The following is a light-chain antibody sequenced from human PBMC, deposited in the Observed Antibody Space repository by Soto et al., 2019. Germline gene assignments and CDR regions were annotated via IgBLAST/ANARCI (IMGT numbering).Light chain of an antibody. Sequence: EIVLTQSPGTLSLSPGERATLSCRASQSVSSNYLAWYQQKPGQAPRLRIYGASSRATGIPDRFSGIGSGTDFTLTIIRLEPEDFAVYHCQQYGRSPLTFGGGTKVEIK. CDR2: GAS. CDR3: QQYGRSPLT. J-gene: IGKJ4*01. CDR1: QSVSSNY. V-gene: IGKV3-20*01.